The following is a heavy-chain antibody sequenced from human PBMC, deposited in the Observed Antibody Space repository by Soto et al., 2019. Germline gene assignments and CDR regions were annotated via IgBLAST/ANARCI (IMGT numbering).Heavy chain of an antibody. CDR1: GGSISSGGYY. CDR2: IYYSGST. Sequence: PSGTLALTCTVSGGSISSGGYYWSWIRQHPGKGLEWIGYIYYSGSTYYNPSLKSRVTISVDASKNQFSLKLSSVTAADTAVYYCAGGLGYCSGGSCREPTDHYYVIAFPVQGTTVTVSS. CDR3: AGGLGYCSGGSCREPTDHYYVIAF. V-gene: IGHV4-31*03. D-gene: IGHD2-15*01. J-gene: IGHJ6*02.